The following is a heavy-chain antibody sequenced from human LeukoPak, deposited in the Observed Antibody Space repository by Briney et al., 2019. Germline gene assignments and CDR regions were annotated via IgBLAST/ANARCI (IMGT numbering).Heavy chain of an antibody. CDR2: INHSGST. J-gene: IGHJ5*02. D-gene: IGHD6-13*01. Sequence: SETLSLTCAVYGGSFSGYYWSWIRQPPGKGLEWIGEINHSGSTNYNPSLKSRVAISVDTSKNQFSLKLSSVTAADTAVYYCARGLAAAYTSWGQGTLVTVSS. CDR3: ARGLAAAYTS. CDR1: GGSFSGYY. V-gene: IGHV4-34*01.